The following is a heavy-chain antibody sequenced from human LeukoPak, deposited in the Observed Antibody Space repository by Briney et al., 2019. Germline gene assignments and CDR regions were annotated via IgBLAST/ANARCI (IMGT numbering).Heavy chain of an antibody. Sequence: ASVKVSCKASGYTLTELSMQWVRQPPGKGLEWVGGFVPEDGETIYAQKFQGRVTMTGDTSTDTAYMELSSLRSEDTAVYYCAREMVEMATIISFDYWGQGTLVTVSS. CDR3: AREMVEMATIISFDY. CDR2: FVPEDGET. D-gene: IGHD5-24*01. J-gene: IGHJ4*02. CDR1: GYTLTELS. V-gene: IGHV1-24*01.